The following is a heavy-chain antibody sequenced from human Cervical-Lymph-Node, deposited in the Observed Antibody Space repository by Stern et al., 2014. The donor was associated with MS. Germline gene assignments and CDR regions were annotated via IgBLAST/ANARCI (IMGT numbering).Heavy chain of an antibody. J-gene: IGHJ4*02. CDR2: INTNTGKP. CDR3: AIHSYSRFFDY. Sequence: VQLVESGSELKKPGASVKVSCEASGYTFTSYAMNWVRQAPGQGLEWMGWINTNTGKPTYAQVFTGRVVFYLATSVSPAFLQITALKAEDTAGYYCAIHSYSRFFDYWGQGTLVTVSS. CDR1: GYTFTSYA. V-gene: IGHV7-4-1*02. D-gene: IGHD3-10*01.